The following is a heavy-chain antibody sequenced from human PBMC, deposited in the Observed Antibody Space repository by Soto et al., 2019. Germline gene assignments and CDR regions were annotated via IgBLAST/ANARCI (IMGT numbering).Heavy chain of an antibody. CDR3: AKDGGVLRFLEWLKGNWFDP. D-gene: IGHD3-3*01. Sequence: GGSLRLSCAASGFTFSSYAMSWVRQAPGKGLEWVSAISGSGGSTYYADSVKGRFTISRDNSKNTLYLQMNSLRAEDTAVYYCAKDGGVLRFLEWLKGNWFDPWGQGTLVTVSS. V-gene: IGHV3-23*01. CDR1: GFTFSSYA. CDR2: ISGSGGST. J-gene: IGHJ5*02.